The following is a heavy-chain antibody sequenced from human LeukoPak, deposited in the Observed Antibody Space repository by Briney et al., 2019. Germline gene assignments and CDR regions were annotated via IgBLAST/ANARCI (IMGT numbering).Heavy chain of an antibody. D-gene: IGHD5-12*01. CDR2: IYYSGST. CDR3: ARRRYSGYDSGGAVDC. V-gene: IGHV4-39*01. CDR1: GGSVSSSSYY. Sequence: SETLSLTCTVSGGSVSSSSYYWGWIRQPPVKGLEWIGSIYYSGSTYYNPSLKSRVTISVDTSKDQFSLKLSSVTAADTAVYYCARRRYSGYDSGGAVDCWGQGTLVTVSS. J-gene: IGHJ4*02.